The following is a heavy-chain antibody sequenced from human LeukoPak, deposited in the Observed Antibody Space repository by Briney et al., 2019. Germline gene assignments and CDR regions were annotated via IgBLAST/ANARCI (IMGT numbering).Heavy chain of an antibody. J-gene: IGHJ6*03. V-gene: IGHV4-59*12. CDR1: GGSISSYY. CDR2: IYYSGST. Sequence: SETLSLTCTVSGGSISSYYWSWIRQPPGKGLEWIGYIYYSGSTKYNPSLKSRVTISVDTSKNQFSLKLSSVTAADTALYYCVRDTRYDMDVWGKGTTVTVSS. CDR3: VRDTRYDMDV.